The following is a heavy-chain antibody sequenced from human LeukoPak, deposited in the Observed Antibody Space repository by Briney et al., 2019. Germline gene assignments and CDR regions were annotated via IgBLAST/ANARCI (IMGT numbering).Heavy chain of an antibody. Sequence: PSETLSLTCSVSGGSISSGAYYWTWIGHHPGKGLEWIGNIINSVNTYYTPSLKNRLAISLDTSKKQFSLKLSSVTAEHTAVYYCARERRVDNSGNSGFFDYWGQGTLVTVSS. CDR2: IINSVNT. CDR1: GGSISSGAYY. CDR3: ARERRVDNSGNSGFFDY. J-gene: IGHJ4*02. V-gene: IGHV4-31*03. D-gene: IGHD4-23*01.